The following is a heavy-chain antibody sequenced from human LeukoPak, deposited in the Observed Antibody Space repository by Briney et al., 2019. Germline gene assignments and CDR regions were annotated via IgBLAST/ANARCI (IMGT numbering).Heavy chain of an antibody. Sequence: PGGSLRLSCAASGFTFSSYAMHWVRQAPGKGLEWVAVISYDGSNKYYADSVKGRFTISRDNSKNTLYLQMNSLRAEDTAVYYCARDGNDYGDSWGQGTLVTVSS. V-gene: IGHV3-30-3*01. CDR3: ARDGNDYGDS. CDR2: ISYDGSNK. J-gene: IGHJ4*02. CDR1: GFTFSSYA.